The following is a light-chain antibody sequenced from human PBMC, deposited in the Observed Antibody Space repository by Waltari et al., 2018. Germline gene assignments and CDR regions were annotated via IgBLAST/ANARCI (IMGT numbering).Light chain of an antibody. CDR1: QILNNND. V-gene: IGKV3-20*01. Sequence: ETVFTQSPATLSLSKGESQSPSSRASQILNNNDLAWYQQKPGQAPALLIHGASRRATGVPERFSGSGSGTDFTLISSRLEVEDSAVYYCQHYGSSPYTFGRGTKLEIK. CDR3: QHYGSSPYT. CDR2: GAS. J-gene: IGKJ2*01.